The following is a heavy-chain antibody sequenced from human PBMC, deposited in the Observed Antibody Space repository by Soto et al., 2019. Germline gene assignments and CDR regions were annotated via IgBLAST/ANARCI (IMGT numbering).Heavy chain of an antibody. CDR2: ISAYNGNT. D-gene: IGHD4-17*01. Sequence: ASVKVSCKASGYSFTIYGISWVRQAPGQGLEWMGWISAYNGNTNYAQKLQGRVTMTTDTSTSTAYMELRSLRSDDTAVYYCASGTVTTVSSPDYYYMDVWGKGTTVTVSS. CDR3: ASGTVTTVSSPDYYYMDV. V-gene: IGHV1-18*01. J-gene: IGHJ6*03. CDR1: GYSFTIYG.